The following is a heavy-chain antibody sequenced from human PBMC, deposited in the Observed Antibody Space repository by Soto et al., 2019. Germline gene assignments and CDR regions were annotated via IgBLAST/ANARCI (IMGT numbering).Heavy chain of an antibody. CDR3: AREVVVVPAAIQLNYYYYGMDV. CDR2: IYYSGST. V-gene: IGHV4-59*12. J-gene: IGHJ6*02. Sequence: SETLSLTCTVSGGSISRYYWNWIRQPPGKGLEWIGYIYYSGSTYYNPSLKSRVTISVDTSKNQFSLKLSSVTAADTAVYYCAREVVVVPAAIQLNYYYYGMDVWGQGTTVTVSS. D-gene: IGHD2-2*01. CDR1: GGSISRYY.